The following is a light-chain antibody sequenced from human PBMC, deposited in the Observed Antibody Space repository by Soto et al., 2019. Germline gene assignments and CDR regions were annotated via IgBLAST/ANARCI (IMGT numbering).Light chain of an antibody. J-gene: IGLJ2*01. CDR2: LNSDGSH. CDR3: QTWGTDIKGV. CDR1: SGHSSYA. V-gene: IGLV4-69*01. Sequence: QPVLTQSPSASASLGASVKLTCTLSSGHSSYAIAWHQQQPEKGPRYLMKLNSDGSHTKGDGIPDRFSGSSSGAERYLTISSLQSEDEVDYYCQTWGTDIKGVFGGGTKLTVL.